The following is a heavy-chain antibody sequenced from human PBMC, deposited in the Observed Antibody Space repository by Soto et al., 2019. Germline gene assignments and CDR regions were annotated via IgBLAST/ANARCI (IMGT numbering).Heavy chain of an antibody. Sequence: QVHLVQSGAEVRKPGASVKDSCKASGYTFSSYAMHWVRQAPRQSLEWMGWINAGYGNTKSSQKFQNRVTISREKSASTANMELTSLRSEDTAVYSCARDTGDGTFDFWGQETLVTVT. D-gene: IGHD7-27*01. CDR3: ARDTGDGTFDF. CDR2: INAGYGNT. CDR1: GYTFSSYA. V-gene: IGHV1-3*01. J-gene: IGHJ4*02.